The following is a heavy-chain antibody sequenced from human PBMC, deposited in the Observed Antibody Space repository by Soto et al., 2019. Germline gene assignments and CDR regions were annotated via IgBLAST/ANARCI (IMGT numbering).Heavy chain of an antibody. V-gene: IGHV4-34*01. CDR3: ARHATRSYDY. CDR2: INHSGST. CDR1: GGSFSGYY. Sequence: PSETLSLTCAVYGGSFSGYYWSWIRQPPGKGLEWIGEINHSGSTNYNPSLKSRVTISVDTSKNQFSLNLSSVTAADTAVYYCARHATRSYDYWGQGTLVTVSS. J-gene: IGHJ4*02.